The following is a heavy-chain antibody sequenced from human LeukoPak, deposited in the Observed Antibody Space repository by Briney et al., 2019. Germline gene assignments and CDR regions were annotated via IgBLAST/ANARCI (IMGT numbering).Heavy chain of an antibody. D-gene: IGHD4-23*01. CDR3: AREPSGNGNLFDY. CDR2: IYSGGST. V-gene: IGHV3-53*01. J-gene: IGHJ4*02. Sequence: PGGSLRLSCAASGFTVSSNYMSWVRQAPGKGLEWVSIIYSGGSTYYADSVKGRFTISRDNSKNTLYLQMNSLRAEDTAVYYCAREPSGNGNLFDYWGQGTLVTVSS. CDR1: GFTVSSNY.